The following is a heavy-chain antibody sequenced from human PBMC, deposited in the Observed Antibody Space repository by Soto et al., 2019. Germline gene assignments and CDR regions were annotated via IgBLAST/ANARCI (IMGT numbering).Heavy chain of an antibody. CDR1: GCSISSYY. V-gene: IGHV4-59*01. D-gene: IGHD6-19*01. CDR3: ARDGVSVAGTGNWFDP. Sequence: SETLSLTCTVSGCSISSYYWRWVRQPPGKGLEWIGYIYYSGSTNYNPSLKSRVTISVDTSKNQFSLKLSSVTAADTAVYYCARDGVSVAGTGNWFDPWGQGTLVTVSS. CDR2: IYYSGST. J-gene: IGHJ5*02.